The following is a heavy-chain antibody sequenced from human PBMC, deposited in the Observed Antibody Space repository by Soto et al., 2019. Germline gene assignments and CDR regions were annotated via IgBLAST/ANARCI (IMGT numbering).Heavy chain of an antibody. CDR3: AKDPKIIAVAAARHRGPYYYYGMDV. CDR2: ISGSCGST. V-gene: IGHV3-23*01. Sequence: PVGSLILSCAASGFTFSSYAMSWVRQAPGKGLEWVSAISGSCGSTYYADSVKGRFTISRDNSKNTLYLQMNSLRAEDTAVYYCAKDPKIIAVAAARHRGPYYYYGMDVWGQGTTVTVSS. CDR1: GFTFSSYA. J-gene: IGHJ6*02. D-gene: IGHD6-19*01.